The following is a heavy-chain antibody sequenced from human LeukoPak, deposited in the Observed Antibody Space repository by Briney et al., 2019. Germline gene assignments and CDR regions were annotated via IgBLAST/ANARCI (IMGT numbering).Heavy chain of an antibody. CDR2: ISGYNGNT. Sequence: ASVKVSCKASGYTFTTYNINWVRQASGQGLEWMGWISGYNGNTNYAQKLQGRVTMTTDTSTSTAYMELRSLKSDDTAVYYCARSSGYYSSLFYMHVWGKGTTVTVSS. J-gene: IGHJ6*03. V-gene: IGHV1-18*01. D-gene: IGHD3-22*01. CDR3: ARSSGYYSSLFYMHV. CDR1: GYTFTTYN.